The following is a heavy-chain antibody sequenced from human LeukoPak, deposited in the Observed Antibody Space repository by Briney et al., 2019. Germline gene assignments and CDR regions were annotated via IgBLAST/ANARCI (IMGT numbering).Heavy chain of an antibody. CDR3: ARDHSSGSFFDY. CDR1: GFTFSRYS. CDR2: ISSSSSYI. V-gene: IGHV3-21*01. Sequence: GGSLRLSCAASGFTFSRYSMSWVRQAPGKGLEWVSSISSSSSYIYYADSVKGRFTISRDNAKNALYVQMNSLRAEDTAVYYCARDHSSGSFFDYWGQGTLVTVSS. J-gene: IGHJ4*02. D-gene: IGHD6-19*01.